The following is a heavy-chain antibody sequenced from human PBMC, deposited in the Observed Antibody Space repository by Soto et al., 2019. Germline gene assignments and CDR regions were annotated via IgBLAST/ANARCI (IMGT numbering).Heavy chain of an antibody. D-gene: IGHD2-15*01. CDR2: IKQDGSEK. V-gene: IGHV3-7*01. CDR1: GFTFSSYW. Sequence: GGSLRLSCAASGFTFSSYWMSWVRQAPGKGLEWVANIKQDGSEKYYVDSVKGRFTISRDNAKNSLYLQMNSLRAEDTAVYYCARDSLKWGATEGGYWGQGTLVTVSS. J-gene: IGHJ4*02. CDR3: ARDSLKWGATEGGY.